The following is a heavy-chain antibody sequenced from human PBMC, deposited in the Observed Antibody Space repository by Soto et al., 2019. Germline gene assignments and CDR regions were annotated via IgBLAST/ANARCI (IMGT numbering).Heavy chain of an antibody. CDR3: ARGYDYYDSSGYYPPFDY. V-gene: IGHV3-30-3*01. D-gene: IGHD3-22*01. CDR1: GFTFSSYA. J-gene: IGHJ4*02. Sequence: QVQLVASGGGVVQPGRSLRLSCAASGFTFSSYAMHWVRQAPGKGLEWVAVISYDGSNKYYADSVDGRFTISRDNSKNTLYLQMNSRRAEDTAVYYCARGYDYYDSSGYYPPFDYWGQGTLVTVSS. CDR2: ISYDGSNK.